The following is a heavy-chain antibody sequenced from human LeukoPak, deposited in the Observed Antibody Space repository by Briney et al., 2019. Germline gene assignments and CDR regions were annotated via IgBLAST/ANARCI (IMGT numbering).Heavy chain of an antibody. D-gene: IGHD3-3*01. J-gene: IGHJ4*02. CDR1: GFTFSSYA. Sequence: GGSLRLSCAASGFTFSSYAMHWVRQAPGKGLEWVAVISYDGSNKYYADSVKGRFTISRDNSKNTLYLQMNSLRAEDTAVYYCAREGLNYDFWSGSYYFDYWGQGTLVTVSS. V-gene: IGHV3-30-3*01. CDR3: AREGLNYDFWSGSYYFDY. CDR2: ISYDGSNK.